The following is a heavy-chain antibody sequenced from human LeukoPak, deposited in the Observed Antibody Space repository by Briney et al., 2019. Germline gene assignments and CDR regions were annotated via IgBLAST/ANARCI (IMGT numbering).Heavy chain of an antibody. CDR1: GGSISSYY. J-gene: IGHJ5*02. V-gene: IGHV4-59*08. Sequence: KPSETLSLTCTVSGGSISSYYWSWIRQPPGKGLEWIGYIYYSGSTNYNPSLKSRVTISVDTSKNQFSLKLSSVTAADTAVYYCARHIVPGIAAARGSPWGQGTLVTVSS. D-gene: IGHD6-13*01. CDR3: ARHIVPGIAAARGSP. CDR2: IYYSGST.